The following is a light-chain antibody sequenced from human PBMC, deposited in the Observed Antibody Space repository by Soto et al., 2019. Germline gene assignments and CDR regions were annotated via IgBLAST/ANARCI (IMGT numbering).Light chain of an antibody. Sequence: QLVLTQPPSASGTPGQRVIISCSGSSSNIGSNTVNWYLQLPGTAPKLLIYSNNQRPSGVPDRFSGSKSGTSASLAISGLQSEDEADYYCAAWDDSLNGNVFGSGTKVTVL. CDR3: AAWDDSLNGNV. CDR2: SNN. J-gene: IGLJ1*01. V-gene: IGLV1-44*01. CDR1: SSNIGSNT.